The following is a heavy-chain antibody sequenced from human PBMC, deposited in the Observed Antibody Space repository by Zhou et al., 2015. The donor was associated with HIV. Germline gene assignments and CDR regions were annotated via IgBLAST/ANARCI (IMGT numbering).Heavy chain of an antibody. Sequence: VQLVESGGGVVQPGRSLRLSCAASGFTFSSYGMHWVRQAPGKGLEWVSSISSSSSYIYYADSVKGRFTISRDNAKNSLYLQMNSLRAEDTALFYCARGPPGSSSWYGVFDYWGQGTLVTVSS. CDR1: GFTFSSYG. V-gene: IGHV3-21*04. J-gene: IGHJ4*02. CDR2: ISSSSSYI. D-gene: IGHD6-13*01. CDR3: ARGPPGSSSWYGVFDY.